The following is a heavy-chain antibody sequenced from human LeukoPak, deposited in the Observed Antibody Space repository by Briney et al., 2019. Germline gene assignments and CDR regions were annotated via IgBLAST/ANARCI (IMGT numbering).Heavy chain of an antibody. J-gene: IGHJ4*02. D-gene: IGHD1-26*01. CDR3: AKDRSGSYSDFDY. CDR1: GFTFSSYG. Sequence: GGSLRLSCAASGFTFSSYGMHWVRQAPGKGLEWVAVISYDGSNKYYADSVKGRFTISRDNSKNTLYLQMNSLRAEDTAVYYCAKDRSGSYSDFDYWGQGTLVTVSS. CDR2: ISYDGSNK. V-gene: IGHV3-30*18.